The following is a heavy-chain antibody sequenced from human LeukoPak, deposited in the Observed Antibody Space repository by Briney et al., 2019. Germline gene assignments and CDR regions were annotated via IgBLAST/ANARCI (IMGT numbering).Heavy chain of an antibody. CDR2: VYTSGTT. CDR1: GGSLTNYF. V-gene: IGHV4-4*07. Sequence: SETLSLTCTVSGGSLTNYFCSWIRLPAGKGLEWIGRVYTSGTTNSNPSLKSRVTMSVDTSKKQFSLNLSSVTAADTAIYYCAREGGYSYGLDYWSRGTLVTVSS. CDR3: AREGGYSYGLDY. J-gene: IGHJ4*02. D-gene: IGHD5-18*01.